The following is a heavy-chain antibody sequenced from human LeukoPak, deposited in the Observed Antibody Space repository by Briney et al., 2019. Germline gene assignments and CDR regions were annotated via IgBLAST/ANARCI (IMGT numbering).Heavy chain of an antibody. V-gene: IGHV3-30*18. J-gene: IGHJ4*02. CDR1: GFTFSSFG. D-gene: IGHD3-22*01. Sequence: GGSLRLSCAASGFTFSSFGMHWVRQAPGKGLEWVAVISYDGSNKYYADSVKGRFTISRDNSKNTLYLQMNSLRAEDTAVYYCAKDPDTGNYYDSRGYPDYWGQGTLVTVSS. CDR3: AKDPDTGNYYDSRGYPDY. CDR2: ISYDGSNK.